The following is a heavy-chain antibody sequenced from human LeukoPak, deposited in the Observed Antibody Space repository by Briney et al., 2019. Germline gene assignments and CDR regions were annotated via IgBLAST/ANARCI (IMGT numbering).Heavy chain of an antibody. CDR1: GFAFSSYS. CDR2: ISSSSSTI. Sequence: GRCLRLSCAASGFAFSSYSMNWVREAPGRGLEWVSYISSSSSTIYYAESVKGRFTITRDNAKNSLYLQMKSLRAEDRAVYYCARDQRGYSYVDYWGQGTLVTVSS. V-gene: IGHV3-48*01. CDR3: ARDQRGYSYVDY. J-gene: IGHJ4*02. D-gene: IGHD5-18*01.